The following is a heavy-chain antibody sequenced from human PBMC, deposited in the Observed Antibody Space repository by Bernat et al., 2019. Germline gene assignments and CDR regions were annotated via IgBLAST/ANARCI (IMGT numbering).Heavy chain of an antibody. Sequence: QVQLVESGGGVVQPGRSLRLSCAASGFTFSSYGMHWVRQAPGKGLEWVAVIWYDGSNKYYADSVKGRFTISRDNSKNTLYLQMNSLRAEDTDVYYCARTGVVVAADYYYGMDVWGQGTTVTVSS. CDR3: ARTGVVVAADYYYGMDV. V-gene: IGHV3-33*01. J-gene: IGHJ6*02. CDR1: GFTFSSYG. CDR2: IWYDGSNK. D-gene: IGHD2-15*01.